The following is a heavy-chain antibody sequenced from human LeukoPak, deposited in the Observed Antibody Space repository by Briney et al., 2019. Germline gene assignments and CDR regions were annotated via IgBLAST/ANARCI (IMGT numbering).Heavy chain of an antibody. CDR2: IRYDGSNK. J-gene: IGHJ4*02. V-gene: IGHV3-30*02. D-gene: IGHD3-3*01. CDR1: GFTFSSYG. CDR3: AKDFTYDFWSGSFDY. Sequence: GGSLRLSCAASGFTFSSYGMNWVRQAPGKGLEWVTFIRYDGSNKYYADSVKGRFTISRDNSKNTLYLQMNSLRAGDTAVYYCAKDFTYDFWSGSFDYWGQGTLVTVSS.